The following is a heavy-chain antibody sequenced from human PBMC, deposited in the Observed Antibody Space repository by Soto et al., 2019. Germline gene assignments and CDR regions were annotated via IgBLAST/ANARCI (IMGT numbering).Heavy chain of an antibody. J-gene: IGHJ4*02. CDR1: GGTFSSHA. D-gene: IGHD3-10*01. CDR3: ARSFGSGSYSPPYFDY. CDR2: IIPIFGTA. Sequence: QVQLVQSGAEVKKPGSSVKVSCKASGGTFSSHAISWVRQAPGQGLEWMGGIIPIFGTANYAQKFQGRVTITADESTSTAYMELSSLRSEDTAVYYCARSFGSGSYSPPYFDYWGQGTLVTVSS. V-gene: IGHV1-69*01.